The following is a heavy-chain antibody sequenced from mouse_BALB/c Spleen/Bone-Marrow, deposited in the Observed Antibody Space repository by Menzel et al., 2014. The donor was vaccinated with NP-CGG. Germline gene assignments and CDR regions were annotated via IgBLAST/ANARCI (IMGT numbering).Heavy chain of an antibody. D-gene: IGHD1-1*02. CDR1: GYTFTSYW. J-gene: IGHJ3*01. V-gene: IGHV1-69*02. CDR3: TRDGGGFAY. CDR2: VYPSGSYT. Sequence: VQLQQSGTDLVRPGASVKLSCKASGYTFTSYWINWMKQRPGQGLEWIGNVYPSGSYTNYNQKFKDKATLTVDKSSSTAYMHLSSPTSEDSAVYYCTRDGGGFAYWGQGTLVTVSA.